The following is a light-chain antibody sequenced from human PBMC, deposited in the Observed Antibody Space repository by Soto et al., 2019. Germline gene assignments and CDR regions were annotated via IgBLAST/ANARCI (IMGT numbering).Light chain of an antibody. CDR1: QSISSY. Sequence: DIQMTQSPFSLSASVGDRVTITCRASQSISSYLNWYQQSPGKAPKLLIYVASSLHSGVPSRFSGSESGSDFTLTINSLQPEDFATYYCQQTYSTPITFGQGTRLEIK. V-gene: IGKV1-39*01. J-gene: IGKJ5*01. CDR3: QQTYSTPIT. CDR2: VAS.